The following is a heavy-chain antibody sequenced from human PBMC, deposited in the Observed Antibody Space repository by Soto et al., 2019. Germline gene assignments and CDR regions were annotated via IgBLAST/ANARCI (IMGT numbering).Heavy chain of an antibody. CDR1: GGSFSGYY. V-gene: IGHV4-34*01. J-gene: IGHJ6*02. Sequence: QVQLQQWGAGLLKPSETLSLTCAVYGGSFSGYYWSWIRQPPGKGLEWIGEINHSGSTNYNPSLKSRVTISVDTSKXXXXXXXXXXXXXXXXXXXXXXXXXXXXXXXXXSYGMDVWGQGTTVTVSS. CDR2: INHSGST. CDR3: XXXXXXXXXXXXXSYGMDV.